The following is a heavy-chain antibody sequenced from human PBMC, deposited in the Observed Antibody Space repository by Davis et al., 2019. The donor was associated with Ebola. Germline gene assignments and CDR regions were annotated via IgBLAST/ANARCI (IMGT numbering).Heavy chain of an antibody. V-gene: IGHV4-39*01. CDR1: GVSISSSAYY. J-gene: IGHJ4*02. CDR3: ARLIVVEDLYHFDD. D-gene: IGHD2-2*01. CDR2: IYYSGST. Sequence: SETLSLTCTVSGVSISSSAYYWGWIRQTPGKGLEWLGTIYYSGSTYYNPSLKSRLTISVDMSKDQFSLRLSSVTAADTAVYYCARLIVVEDLYHFDDWGRGTLVTVS.